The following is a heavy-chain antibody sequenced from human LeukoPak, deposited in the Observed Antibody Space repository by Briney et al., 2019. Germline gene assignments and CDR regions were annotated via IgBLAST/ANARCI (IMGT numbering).Heavy chain of an antibody. CDR1: GYTFTSYA. V-gene: IGHV1-3*01. Sequence: GASVKVSCKASGYTFTSYAMHWVRQAPGQRLEWMGWINAGNGNTKYSQEFQGRVTITRDTSTSTAYMELRSLRSDDTAVYYCARGMSGSYYAAVDYWGQGTLVTVSS. D-gene: IGHD1-26*01. CDR3: ARGMSGSYYAAVDY. J-gene: IGHJ4*02. CDR2: INAGNGNT.